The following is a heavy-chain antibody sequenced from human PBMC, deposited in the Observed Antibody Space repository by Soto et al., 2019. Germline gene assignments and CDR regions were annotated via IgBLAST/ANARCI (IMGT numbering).Heavy chain of an antibody. Sequence: SETLSLTCTVSGGSISSGDYYWSWIRQPPGKGLEWIGYIYYSGSTYYNPSLKSRVTISVDTSKNQFSLKLSSVTAADTAVYYCARGGIAAAAYYFDYWGQGTLVTVSS. CDR3: ARGGIAAAAYYFDY. V-gene: IGHV4-30-4*01. D-gene: IGHD6-13*01. CDR2: IYYSGST. CDR1: GGSISSGDYY. J-gene: IGHJ4*02.